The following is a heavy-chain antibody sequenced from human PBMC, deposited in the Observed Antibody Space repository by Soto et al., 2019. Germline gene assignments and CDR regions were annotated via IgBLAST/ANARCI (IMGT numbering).Heavy chain of an antibody. D-gene: IGHD1-26*01. Sequence: QVQLVQSGAEVKKPGASVKVSCKASGYTFTSSGFSWVRQAPGQGLEWMAWISAYNGGTHYAQKFQGRVTMTTDTSTSTSYMELRSLRSDDTAVYYCARDSGSYMYVSDWGQGTLVTVSS. J-gene: IGHJ4*02. CDR3: ARDSGSYMYVSD. CDR1: GYTFTSSG. V-gene: IGHV1-18*01. CDR2: ISAYNGGT.